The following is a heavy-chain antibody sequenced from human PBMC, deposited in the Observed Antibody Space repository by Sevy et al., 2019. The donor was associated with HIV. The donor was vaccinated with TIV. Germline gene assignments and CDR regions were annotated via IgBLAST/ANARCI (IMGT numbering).Heavy chain of an antibody. J-gene: IGHJ6*03. CDR3: AKGGGDYYYYYYYMDV. D-gene: IGHD2-21*02. Sequence: GGSPRLSCAASGFTFSSYGMHWVRQAPGKGLEWVAVISYDGSNKYYADSVKGRFTISRDNSKNTLYLQMNSLRAEDTAVYYCAKGGGDYYYYYYYMDVWGKGTTVTVSS. CDR2: ISYDGSNK. CDR1: GFTFSSYG. V-gene: IGHV3-30*18.